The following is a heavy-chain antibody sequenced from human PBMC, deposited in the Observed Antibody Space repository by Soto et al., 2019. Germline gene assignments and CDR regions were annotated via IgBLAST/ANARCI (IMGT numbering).Heavy chain of an antibody. Sequence: GGSLRLSCAASGFTFSSYAMSWVRQAPGKGLEWVSAISGSGGSTYYADSVKGRFTISRDNSKNTLYLQMNSLRAEDTAVYYCAKDEPDFDWLLTLFDYWGQGTLVTVSS. V-gene: IGHV3-23*01. CDR2: ISGSGGST. D-gene: IGHD3-9*01. CDR1: GFTFSSYA. J-gene: IGHJ4*02. CDR3: AKDEPDFDWLLTLFDY.